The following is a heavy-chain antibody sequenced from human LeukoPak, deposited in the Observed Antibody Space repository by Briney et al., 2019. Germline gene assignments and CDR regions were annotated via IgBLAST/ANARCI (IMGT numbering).Heavy chain of an antibody. CDR1: GFTFSSYG. Sequence: GGSLRLSCAASGFTFSSYGMHWVRQAPGKGLEWVAVISYDGSNKYYADSVKGRFTISRDNSKNTLYLQMNSLRAEDTAVYYCARKSFRYYGGNIFDYWGQGTLVTVSS. CDR3: ARKSFRYYGGNIFDY. D-gene: IGHD4-23*01. CDR2: ISYDGSNK. V-gene: IGHV3-30*03. J-gene: IGHJ4*02.